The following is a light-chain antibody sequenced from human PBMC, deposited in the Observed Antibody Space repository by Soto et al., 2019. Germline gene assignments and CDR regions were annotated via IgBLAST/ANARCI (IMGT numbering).Light chain of an antibody. CDR2: GAF. CDR1: PSVTNF. CDR3: QQRNVWPPVT. J-gene: IGKJ5*01. Sequence: EIALTQSPGTLSLSPGERATLSCRASPSVTNFLAWYQQKPGQAPRLLIYGAFNRATGIPARFSGSGSGTDFTLTISSLEPEDSAVYYCQQRNVWPPVTFGQGTRLEIK. V-gene: IGKV3-11*01.